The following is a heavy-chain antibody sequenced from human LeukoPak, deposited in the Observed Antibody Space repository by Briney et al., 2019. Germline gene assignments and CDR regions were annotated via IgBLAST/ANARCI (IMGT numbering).Heavy chain of an antibody. CDR3: ARGPGDAFDV. Sequence: PGGSLRLSCAASGFTFSSYEMNWVRQAPGKGLEWVSYISRSGSNIYYADSVKGRFTISRDNAKNSLYLQMNSLRAEDTAVYYCARGPGDAFDVWGQGTMVTVSS. CDR2: ISRSGSNI. J-gene: IGHJ3*01. CDR1: GFTFSSYE. V-gene: IGHV3-48*03. D-gene: IGHD7-27*01.